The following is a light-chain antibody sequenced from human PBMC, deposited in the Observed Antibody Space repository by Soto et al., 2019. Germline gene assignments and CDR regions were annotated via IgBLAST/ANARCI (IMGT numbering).Light chain of an antibody. CDR3: QQYDDLPFT. CDR1: QDIGNY. Sequence: DIEMTQSPSSLSASVGDRVTITCQASQDIGNYLNWYQQKPGKAPKLLISDASNLETGVPSGFSGSGSGTDFTLTISSLRPEDFATYYCQQYDDLPFTFGPGTKVDLK. J-gene: IGKJ3*01. CDR2: DAS. V-gene: IGKV1-33*01.